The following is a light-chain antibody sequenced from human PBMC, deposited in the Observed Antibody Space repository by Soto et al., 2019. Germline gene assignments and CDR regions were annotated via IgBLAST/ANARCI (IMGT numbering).Light chain of an antibody. CDR2: DVS. Sequence: QSALTQPASVSGSPGQSITISCTGTSSDVGGYNYVSWYQQHPGKAPKLMIYDVSNRPSGVSNRFSGSKSGNTASVTISGLQADDEADYYCSSSTSSSTLVVFGGGTQLTVL. J-gene: IGLJ2*01. CDR1: SSDVGGYNY. V-gene: IGLV2-14*01. CDR3: SSSTSSSTLVV.